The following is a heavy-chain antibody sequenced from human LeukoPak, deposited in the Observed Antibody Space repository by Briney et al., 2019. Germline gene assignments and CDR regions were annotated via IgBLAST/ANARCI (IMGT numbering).Heavy chain of an antibody. V-gene: IGHV1-2*06. D-gene: IGHD3-10*01. CDR3: ARGEDGSGSS. CDR1: GYTFTGYY. CDR2: INPSSGGT. J-gene: IGHJ5*02. Sequence: ASVTVSCKASGYTFTGYYMHWVRQAPGQGREWMGRINPSSGGTNYAQKSQGKVTMTRHTSISTAYKEPNRLRSDDTAVYYRARGEDGSGSSWGQGTLVTVSS.